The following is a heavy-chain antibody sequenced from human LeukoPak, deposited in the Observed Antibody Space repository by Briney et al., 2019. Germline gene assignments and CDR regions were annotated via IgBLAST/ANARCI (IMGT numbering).Heavy chain of an antibody. CDR2: ISSSGSTI. CDR3: ARVGGNWSPDY. Sequence: GGSLRLSCAASGFTFSSYELSWVRQAPGQGLEWVSCISSSGSTIYYADSVKGRFTISRDNAKNSLYLQMNSLRAEDTAVYYCARVGGNWSPDYWGQGTLVTVSS. CDR1: GFTFSSYE. V-gene: IGHV3-48*03. J-gene: IGHJ4*02.